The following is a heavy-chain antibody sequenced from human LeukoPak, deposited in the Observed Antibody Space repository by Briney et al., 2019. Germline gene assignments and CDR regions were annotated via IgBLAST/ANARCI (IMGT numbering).Heavy chain of an antibody. CDR3: ARDSYDSSGYYYGVDY. J-gene: IGHJ4*02. D-gene: IGHD3-22*01. Sequence: SGTLSLTCAVSGGSISSSNWWSWVRQPPGKGLEWIGEIYHSGSTNYNPSLKSRVTISVDKSKNQFSLKLSSVTAADTAVYYCARDSYDSSGYYYGVDYWGQGTLVTVSS. V-gene: IGHV4-4*02. CDR2: IYHSGST. CDR1: GGSISSSNW.